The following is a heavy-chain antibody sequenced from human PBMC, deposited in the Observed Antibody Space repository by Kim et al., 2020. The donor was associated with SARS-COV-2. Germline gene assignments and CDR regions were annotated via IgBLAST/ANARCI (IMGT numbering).Heavy chain of an antibody. J-gene: IGHJ4*02. Sequence: GGSLRLSCAASGFTFSSYSMNWVRQAPGKGLECVSSISSSSSYIYYADSVKGRFTISRDNAKNSLYLQMNSLRAEDTAVYYCARAANGDFDYWGQGTLVTVSS. CDR2: ISSSSSYI. V-gene: IGHV3-21*01. CDR1: GFTFSSYS. CDR3: ARAANGDFDY. D-gene: IGHD3-10*01.